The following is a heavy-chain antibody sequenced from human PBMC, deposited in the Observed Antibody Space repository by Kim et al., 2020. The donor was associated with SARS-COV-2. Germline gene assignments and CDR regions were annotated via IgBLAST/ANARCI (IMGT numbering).Heavy chain of an antibody. V-gene: IGHV1-69*13. Sequence: SVKVSCKASGGTFSSYAISWVRQAPGQGLEWMGGIIPIFGTANYAQKFQGRVTITADESTSTAYMELSSLRSEDTAVYYCARGSSNYYYDSSGSGDFDLWGRGTLVTVSS. J-gene: IGHJ2*01. CDR1: GGTFSSYA. CDR2: IIPIFGTA. CDR3: ARGSSNYYYDSSGSGDFDL. D-gene: IGHD3-22*01.